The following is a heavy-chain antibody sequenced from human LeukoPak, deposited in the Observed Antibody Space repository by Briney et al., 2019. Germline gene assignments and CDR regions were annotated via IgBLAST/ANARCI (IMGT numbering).Heavy chain of an antibody. CDR1: GGSISSGSYY. J-gene: IGHJ4*02. CDR2: VYTSGST. Sequence: SETLSLTCTVSGGSISSGSYYWNWIRQPAGKGLEWIGRVYTSGSTSYNPSLKSRLTISLDTSKSQFSLMLSSVTAADTAVYYCARDKFGAASHGFDYWGQGTLVSVSS. D-gene: IGHD3-3*01. CDR3: ARDKFGAASHGFDY. V-gene: IGHV4-61*02.